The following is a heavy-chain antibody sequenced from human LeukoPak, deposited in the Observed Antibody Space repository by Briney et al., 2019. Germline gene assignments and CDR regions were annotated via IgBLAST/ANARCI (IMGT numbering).Heavy chain of an antibody. CDR2: ISSSSSYI. V-gene: IGHV3-21*01. CDR3: ARSDPPLSAFDI. CDR1: GFTFSSYR. Sequence: GGSLRLSCAASGFTFSSYRMNWVRQAPGKGLEWVSSISSSSSYIYYADSVKGRFTISRDNAKNSLYLQMNSLRAEDTAVYYCARSDPPLSAFDIWGQGTMVTVSS. J-gene: IGHJ3*02.